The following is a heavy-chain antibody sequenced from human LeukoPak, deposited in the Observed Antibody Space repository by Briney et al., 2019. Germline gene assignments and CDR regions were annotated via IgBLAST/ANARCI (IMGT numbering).Heavy chain of an antibody. V-gene: IGHV3-7*01. CDR1: GFTFSSYW. Sequence: GGSLRLSCAASGFTFSSYWMSWVRQAPGKGLEWVANIKQDGSKKYYVDSVKGRFTISRDNAKNSLYLQMNSLRAEDTAVYYCARDGYNWGPTNYYYYMDVWGKGTTVTVSS. CDR3: ARDGYNWGPTNYYYYMDV. CDR2: IKQDGSKK. J-gene: IGHJ6*03. D-gene: IGHD5-24*01.